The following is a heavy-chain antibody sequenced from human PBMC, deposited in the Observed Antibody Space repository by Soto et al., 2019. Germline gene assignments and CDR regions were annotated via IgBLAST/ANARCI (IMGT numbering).Heavy chain of an antibody. CDR3: ARLDCSGGSCYGNFQH. J-gene: IGHJ1*01. V-gene: IGHV1-69*02. CDR1: GGTLSSYT. D-gene: IGHD2-15*01. Sequence: ASVKVSCKASGGTLSSYTISWVRQAPGQGLEWMGRIIPILGIANYAQKFQGRVTITADKSTSTAYMELSSLRSEDTAVYYCARLDCSGGSCYGNFQHWGQGTLVTVSS. CDR2: IIPILGIA.